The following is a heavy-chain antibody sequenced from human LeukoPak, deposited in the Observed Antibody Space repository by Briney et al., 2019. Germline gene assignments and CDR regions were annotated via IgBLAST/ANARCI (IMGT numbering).Heavy chain of an antibody. J-gene: IGHJ5*02. CDR3: ARGGNYDILTGYYRGNWFDP. CDR2: IWYDGSNK. Sequence: GGSLRLSCAASGFTFSSYGMHWVRQAPGKGLEWVAVIWYDGSNKYYADSVKGRFTISRDNSKNTLYLQMNSLRAEDTAVYYCARGGNYDILTGYYRGNWFDPWGQGTLVTVSS. D-gene: IGHD3-9*01. CDR1: GFTFSSYG. V-gene: IGHV3-33*01.